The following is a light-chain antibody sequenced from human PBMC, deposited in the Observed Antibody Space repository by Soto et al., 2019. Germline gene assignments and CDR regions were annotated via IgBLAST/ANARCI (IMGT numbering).Light chain of an antibody. CDR2: DVT. CDR3: SSYTSSNTLV. CDR1: SSDVGGYNY. V-gene: IGLV2-14*03. Sequence: QSVLTQPASVSGSPGQSITISCTGTSSDVGGYNYVCWYQQHPGKAPKLMIYDVTNRPSGISDRFSGSKSGNTASLTISGLQPDDEDDYYCSSYTSSNTLVFGGGTKLTVL. J-gene: IGLJ3*02.